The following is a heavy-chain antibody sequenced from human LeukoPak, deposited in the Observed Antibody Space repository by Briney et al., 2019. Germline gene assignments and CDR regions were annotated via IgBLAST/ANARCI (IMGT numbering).Heavy chain of an antibody. V-gene: IGHV1-2*02. CDR3: AREAGYSGFDTERYFDY. Sequence: ASVTVSCKASGYIFTGNYLHWVRQAPGQGLEWMGWINPNTGGAVYAQRFQDRVTMTSDTSISTAYMELTRLRSDDTAIYYCAREAGYSGFDTERYFDYWGRGTLVTVS. J-gene: IGHJ4*02. CDR1: GYIFTGNY. D-gene: IGHD5-12*01. CDR2: INPNTGGA.